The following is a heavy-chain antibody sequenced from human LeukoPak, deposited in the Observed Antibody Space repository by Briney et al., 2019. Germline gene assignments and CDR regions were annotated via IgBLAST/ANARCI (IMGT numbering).Heavy chain of an antibody. CDR1: GGTFSSYA. D-gene: IGHD6-19*01. Sequence: SVKVSCKASGGTFSSYAISWVRQAPGQGLEWMGGIIPIFGTANYAQKFQGRVTITADESTSTAYMELSSLRSEDTAVYYCARDRSSGWPPPYYFDYWGQGTLVTVSS. CDR2: IIPIFGTA. V-gene: IGHV1-69*13. CDR3: ARDRSSGWPPPYYFDY. J-gene: IGHJ4*02.